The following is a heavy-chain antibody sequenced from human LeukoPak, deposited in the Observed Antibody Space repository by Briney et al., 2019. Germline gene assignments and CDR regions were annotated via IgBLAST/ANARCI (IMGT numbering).Heavy chain of an antibody. D-gene: IGHD6-13*01. V-gene: IGHV1-2*02. CDR2: INPNSGGT. J-gene: IGHJ4*02. CDR3: AREEGSLDY. CDR1: GYTFIDYY. Sequence: ASVKVSCKAFGYTFIDYYMHWVRQAPGQGLEWMGWINPNSGGTNYAQKFQGRVTMTRDTSISTAYMELSRLRSDDTAVYYCAREEGSLDYWGQGTLVTVSS.